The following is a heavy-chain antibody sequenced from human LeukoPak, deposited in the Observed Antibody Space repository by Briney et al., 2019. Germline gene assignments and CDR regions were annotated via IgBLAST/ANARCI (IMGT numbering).Heavy chain of an antibody. D-gene: IGHD5-12*01. CDR1: GFTFSSYS. Sequence: GGSLGLSCAASGFTFSSYSMNWVRQAPGKGLEWVSSISSSSSYIYYADSVKGRFTISRDNAKNSLYLQMNSLRAEDTAVYYCARQRGYSGYDKDFDYWGQGTLVTVSS. V-gene: IGHV3-21*01. CDR3: ARQRGYSGYDKDFDY. J-gene: IGHJ4*02. CDR2: ISSSSSYI.